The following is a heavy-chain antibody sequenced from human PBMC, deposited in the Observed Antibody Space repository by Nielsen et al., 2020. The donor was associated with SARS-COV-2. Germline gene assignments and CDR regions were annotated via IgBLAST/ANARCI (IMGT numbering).Heavy chain of an antibody. CDR1: GGSLSSYY. J-gene: IGHJ3*02. CDR2: IYYSGST. Sequence: SETLSLTCTVSGGSLSSYYWSWIRPPPGKGLEWIGSIYYSGSTNYNPSLKSRVTISVDTSKNQFSLKLSSVTAADTAVYYCARLGRGYCSSTSCPESAFDIWGQGTMVTVSS. CDR3: ARLGRGYCSSTSCPESAFDI. D-gene: IGHD2-2*01. V-gene: IGHV4-59*08.